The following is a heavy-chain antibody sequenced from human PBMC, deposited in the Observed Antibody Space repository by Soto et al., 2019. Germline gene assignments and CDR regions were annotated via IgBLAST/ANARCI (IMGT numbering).Heavy chain of an antibody. CDR2: IYYSGST. D-gene: IGHD6-19*01. J-gene: IGHJ4*02. V-gene: IGHV4-59*01. CDR3: ARELGSSGWYVDY. CDR1: GGSISSYY. Sequence: SETLSLTCTVSGGSISSYYWSWIRQPPGKGLEWIGYIYYSGSTNYNPSLKSRVTISVDTSKNQFSLKLSSVTAADTAVFYCARELGSSGWYVDYWGQGTLVTVSS.